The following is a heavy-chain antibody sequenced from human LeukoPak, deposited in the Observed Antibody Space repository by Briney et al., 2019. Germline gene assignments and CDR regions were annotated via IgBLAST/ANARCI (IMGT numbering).Heavy chain of an antibody. Sequence: GGSLRLSCAAAGFTFSNAWMSWVRQAPGKGREWVGRIKRKTDGGTTDYAGAVKGRFTISRDDSKNTLHLQMNSLKTEDTAVYYCTTDGSPYCGGDCYYDYWGQGTLVTVSS. V-gene: IGHV3-15*01. CDR2: IKRKTDGGTT. D-gene: IGHD2-21*02. CDR3: TTDGSPYCGGDCYYDY. J-gene: IGHJ4*02. CDR1: GFTFSNAW.